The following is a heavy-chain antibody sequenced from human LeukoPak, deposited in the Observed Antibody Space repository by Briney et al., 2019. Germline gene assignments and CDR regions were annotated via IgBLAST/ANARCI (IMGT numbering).Heavy chain of an antibody. CDR3: ARAPLYSGGSGWSIYYFYAMGV. J-gene: IGHJ6*02. CDR2: IDNSGST. D-gene: IGHD6-19*01. V-gene: IGHV4-59*01. CDR1: GGSISSSY. Sequence: SQTLSLTCTVSGGSISSSYWSWVRQPPGKGLEWIGYIDNSGSTNYNPSLKSRVTISLDTPKSQFPLKLSSVTAADTAVYYCARAPLYSGGSGWSIYYFYAMGVWGQGTTVTVSS.